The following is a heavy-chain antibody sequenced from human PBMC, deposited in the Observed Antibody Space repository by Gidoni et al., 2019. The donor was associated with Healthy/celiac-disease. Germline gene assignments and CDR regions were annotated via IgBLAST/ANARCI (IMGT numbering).Heavy chain of an antibody. CDR1: GFPFSDYS. J-gene: IGHJ5*02. V-gene: IGHV3-11*05. CDR3: ARDHDFNSRRGYDFWSGDSPNNWFDP. CDR2: IRSSSSYT. D-gene: IGHD3-3*01. Sequence: QVQLVESGGGLVKPGGSLRRSCAASGFPFSDYSMSWIGQAPGKGLEWVSYIRSSSSYTNYADSVKGRFTISRDNAKNSLYLQMNSLRAEDTAVYYCARDHDFNSRRGYDFWSGDSPNNWFDPWGQGTLVTVSS.